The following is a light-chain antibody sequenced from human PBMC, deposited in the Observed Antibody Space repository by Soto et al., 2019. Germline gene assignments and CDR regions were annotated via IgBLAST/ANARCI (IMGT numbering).Light chain of an antibody. CDR3: QHYNSYSEA. CDR1: QSISSW. J-gene: IGKJ1*01. Sequence: DIQMNQSPSTLSASVVNRVTITCRASQSISSWLAWYQQKPGKAPKLLIYKASSLESGVPSRFSGSGSGTEFTLTISSLQPDDFATYYCQHYNSYSEAFGQGTKVDI. V-gene: IGKV1-5*03. CDR2: KAS.